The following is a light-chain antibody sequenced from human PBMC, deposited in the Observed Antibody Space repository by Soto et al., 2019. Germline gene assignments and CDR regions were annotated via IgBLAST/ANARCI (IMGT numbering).Light chain of an antibody. CDR2: AVS. J-gene: IGKJ1*01. CDR1: QSVSSNS. CDR3: QHYGGSLWT. Sequence: ELVLTQSPGTLSLSPGERATLSCRASQSVSSNSLAWYRQNRGPAPLLIIYAVSTRATGIPDRFSGSGSGTDFTLTISRLEPEDFALFFCQHYGGSLWTFGQGTRVEIK. V-gene: IGKV3-20*01.